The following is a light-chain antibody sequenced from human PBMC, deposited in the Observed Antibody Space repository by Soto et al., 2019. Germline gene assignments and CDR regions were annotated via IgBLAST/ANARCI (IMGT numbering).Light chain of an antibody. J-gene: IGLJ2*01. CDR1: SSDIGGYND. CDR3: ASYTSSSTSVL. V-gene: IGLV2-14*01. CDR2: EVT. Sequence: QSALTQPASVSGSPGQSITVSCTGTSSDIGGYNDVSWYQQHPGKAPKLMVYEVTNRHSGVSDRFSGSKSGNTSFLTISGLQAEDEGDYYCASYTSSSTSVLVGKVNKLTVL.